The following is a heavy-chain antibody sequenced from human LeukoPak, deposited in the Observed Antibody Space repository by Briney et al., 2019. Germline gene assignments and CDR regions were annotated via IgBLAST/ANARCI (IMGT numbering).Heavy chain of an antibody. CDR2: IKQDGSEK. J-gene: IGHJ4*02. Sequence: GGSLRLSCAASGFTFSSYWMSWVRQAPGKGLEWVANIKQDGSEKYYVDSVKGRFTISRDNAKNSLYLQMNSLRAEDMALYYCAKGSDYYDSSGYYSFDYWGQGTLVTVSS. D-gene: IGHD3-22*01. V-gene: IGHV3-7*03. CDR3: AKGSDYYDSSGYYSFDY. CDR1: GFTFSSYW.